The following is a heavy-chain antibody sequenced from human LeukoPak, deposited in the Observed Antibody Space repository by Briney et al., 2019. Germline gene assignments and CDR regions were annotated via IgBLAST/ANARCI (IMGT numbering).Heavy chain of an antibody. V-gene: IGHV3-66*01. CDR3: ARVRRDYWFDP. CDR1: GFTVSSNY. Sequence: PRGSLRLSCAASGFTVSSNYMSWVRQAPGKGLEWVSVIYSGGSTYYADSVKGRFTISSDNSKNTLYLQMNSLRAEDTAVYYCARVRRDYWFDPWGQGTLVTVSS. J-gene: IGHJ5*02. CDR2: IYSGGST.